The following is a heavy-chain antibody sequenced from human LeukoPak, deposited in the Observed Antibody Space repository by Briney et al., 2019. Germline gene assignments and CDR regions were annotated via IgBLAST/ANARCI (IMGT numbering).Heavy chain of an antibody. V-gene: IGHV1-69*04. CDR3: ARASYYYDSSGYHSRYYYYGMDV. D-gene: IGHD3-22*01. J-gene: IGHJ6*02. CDR1: GYTFTSYA. Sequence: ASVKVSCKASGYTFTSYAISWVRQAPGQGLEWMGRIIPILGIANYAQKFQGRVTITADKSTSTAYMELSSLRSEDTAVYYCARASYYYDSSGYHSRYYYYGMDVWGQGTTVTVSS. CDR2: IIPILGIA.